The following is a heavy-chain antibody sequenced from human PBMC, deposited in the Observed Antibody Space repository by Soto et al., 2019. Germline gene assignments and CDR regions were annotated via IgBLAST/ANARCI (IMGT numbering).Heavy chain of an antibody. Sequence: SETLSLTCTVSGGSISSGGYYWSWIRQHPGKGLEWIGYIYYSGSTYYNPSLKSGVTISVDTSRNQFSLKLSSVTAADTAVYYCARDRGRGGRLLLFDYWGQGTLVTVSS. CDR2: IYYSGST. V-gene: IGHV4-31*03. CDR1: GGSISSGGYY. D-gene: IGHD3-22*01. CDR3: ARDRGRGGRLLLFDY. J-gene: IGHJ4*02.